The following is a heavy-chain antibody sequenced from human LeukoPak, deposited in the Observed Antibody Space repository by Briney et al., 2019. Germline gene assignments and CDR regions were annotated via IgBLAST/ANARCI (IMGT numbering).Heavy chain of an antibody. CDR1: GGSISSGGYS. J-gene: IGHJ4*02. CDR2: IYHSGST. Sequence: PSETLSLTCAVSGGSISSGGYSWSWIRQPPGKGLEWIGYIYHSGSTYYNPSLKSRVTISVDTSKNQFSLKLNSVTAADTAVYYCARDRYSGSYWGYFDYWGQGTLVTVSS. CDR3: ARDRYSGSYWGYFDY. V-gene: IGHV4-30-2*01. D-gene: IGHD1-26*01.